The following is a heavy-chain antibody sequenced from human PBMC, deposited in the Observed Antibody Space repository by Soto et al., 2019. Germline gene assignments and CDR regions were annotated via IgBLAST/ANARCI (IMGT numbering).Heavy chain of an antibody. CDR3: ARDLGTYWFDP. J-gene: IGHJ5*02. D-gene: IGHD1-1*01. CDR1: GGSVSSGSYY. Sequence: PSETLSLTCTVSGGSVSSGSYYWSWIRQPPGKGLEWIGYIYYSGSTNYNPSLKSRVTISVDTSKNQFSLKLSSVTAADTAVYYCARDLGTYWFDPWGQGTLVTVSS. V-gene: IGHV4-61*01. CDR2: IYYSGST.